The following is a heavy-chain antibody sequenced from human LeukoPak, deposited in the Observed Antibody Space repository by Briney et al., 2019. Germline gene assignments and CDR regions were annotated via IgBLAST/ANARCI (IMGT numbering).Heavy chain of an antibody. J-gene: IGHJ4*02. D-gene: IGHD1-26*01. Sequence: GGSLRLSCAGSGFTFRTYAMDWVRQVPGKGLAWVAGITGNGGMIRYADSVKGRFTISRDNSKNTLYLQMNSLRVEDTAVYYCAKDRVPDGMWEIDSWGQGAPVTVSS. CDR3: AKDRVPDGMWEIDS. V-gene: IGHV3-23*01. CDR2: ITGNGGMI. CDR1: GFTFRTYA.